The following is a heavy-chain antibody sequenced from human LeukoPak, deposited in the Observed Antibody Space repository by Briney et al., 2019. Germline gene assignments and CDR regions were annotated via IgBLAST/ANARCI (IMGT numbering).Heavy chain of an antibody. J-gene: IGHJ4*02. Sequence: ASVKVSCKASGYTFTGYYMHWVRQAPGQGLEWMGWINTNTGNPTYAQGFTGRFVFSLDTSVSTAYLQISSLKAEDTAVYYCASSSDEKFDYWGQGTLVTVSS. D-gene: IGHD6-6*01. CDR2: INTNTGNP. CDR3: ASSSDEKFDY. V-gene: IGHV7-4-1*02. CDR1: GYTFTGYY.